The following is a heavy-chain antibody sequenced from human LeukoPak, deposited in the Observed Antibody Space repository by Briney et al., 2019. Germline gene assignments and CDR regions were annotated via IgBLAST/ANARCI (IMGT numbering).Heavy chain of an antibody. CDR1: GFTFSSYS. D-gene: IGHD3-10*01. CDR3: ARARSVISSDAFDI. V-gene: IGHV3-48*01. Sequence: GGSLRLSCAASGFTFSSYSMNWVRQAPGKGLEWVSYISSSSSTIYYADSVKGRFTISRDNAKNSLYLQMNSLRAEDTAVYYCARARSVISSDAFDIWSQGTMVTVSS. J-gene: IGHJ3*02. CDR2: ISSSSSTI.